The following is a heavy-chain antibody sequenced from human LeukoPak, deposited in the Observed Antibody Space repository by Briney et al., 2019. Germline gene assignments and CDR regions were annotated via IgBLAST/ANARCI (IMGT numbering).Heavy chain of an antibody. CDR1: GGSISSSSYY. Sequence: SETLSLTCTVSGGSISSSSYYWGWIRQPPGKGLEWIGSIYYSGSTYYNPSLKSRVTISVDTSKNQFSLKLSSVTAADTAVYYCARATSYYDFWSGYYTFDYWGQGTLVTVSS. CDR3: ARATSYYDFWSGYYTFDY. V-gene: IGHV4-39*01. J-gene: IGHJ4*02. CDR2: IYYSGST. D-gene: IGHD3-3*01.